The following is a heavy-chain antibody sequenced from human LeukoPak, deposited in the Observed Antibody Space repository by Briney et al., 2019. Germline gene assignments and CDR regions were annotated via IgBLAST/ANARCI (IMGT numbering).Heavy chain of an antibody. CDR1: GFSFDDYA. V-gene: IGHV3-9*01. D-gene: IGHD3-16*02. J-gene: IGHJ5*02. CDR2: ISWNSGSM. Sequence: GGSLRLSCAASGFSFDDYAMHWVRQAPGKGLEWVAGISWNSGSMDYVDSVKGRFTISRDNAKNSLYLQMNSLRAEDTAVYYCARASGYDYVWGSYRNPHNWFDPWGQGTLVTVSS. CDR3: ARASGYDYVWGSYRNPHNWFDP.